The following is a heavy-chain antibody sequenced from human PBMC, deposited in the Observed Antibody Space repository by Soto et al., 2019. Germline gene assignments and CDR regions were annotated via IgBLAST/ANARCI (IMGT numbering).Heavy chain of an antibody. Sequence: EVQLLESGGGLVQPGGSLRLSCAASGFTFSSYAMSWVRQAPGKGLEWVSAISGSGGSTYYADSVKGRFTISRDNSENRLYLQMNSLRAEGTAVYYCAKDRGSYSVGGVGGFDIWGQGTMVTVSS. CDR1: GFTFSSYA. CDR3: AKDRGSYSVGGVGGFDI. J-gene: IGHJ3*02. CDR2: ISGSGGST. D-gene: IGHD1-26*01. V-gene: IGHV3-23*01.